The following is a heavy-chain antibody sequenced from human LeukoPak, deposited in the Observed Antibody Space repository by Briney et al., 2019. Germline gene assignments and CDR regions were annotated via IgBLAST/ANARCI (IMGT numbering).Heavy chain of an antibody. Sequence: SETLSLTCTVSGGSISSYYWSWIRQPPEKGLEWIGYIYYSGSTNYNPSLKSRVTISVDTSKNQFSLKLSSVTAADTAVYYCARHNIVVVPAAMGSWFDPWGQGTLVTVSS. CDR3: ARHNIVVVPAAMGSWFDP. V-gene: IGHV4-59*08. J-gene: IGHJ5*02. D-gene: IGHD2-2*01. CDR1: GGSISSYY. CDR2: IYYSGST.